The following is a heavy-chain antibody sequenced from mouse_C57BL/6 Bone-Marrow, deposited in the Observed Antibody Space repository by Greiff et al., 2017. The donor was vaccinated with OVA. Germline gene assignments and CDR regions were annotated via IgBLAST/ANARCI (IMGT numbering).Heavy chain of an antibody. Sequence: QVQLKQSGAELVRPGTSVKVSCKASGYAFTNYLIEWVKQRPGQGLEWIGVINPGSGGTNYNEKFKGKATLTADKSSSTAYMQLSSLTSEDSAVYFCARRWLLRGWFAYWGQGTLVTVSA. J-gene: IGHJ3*01. CDR2: INPGSGGT. CDR3: ARRWLLRGWFAY. D-gene: IGHD2-3*01. CDR1: GYAFTNYL. V-gene: IGHV1-54*01.